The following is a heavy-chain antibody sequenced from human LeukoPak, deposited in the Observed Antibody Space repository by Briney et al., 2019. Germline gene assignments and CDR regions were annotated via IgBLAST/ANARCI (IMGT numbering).Heavy chain of an antibody. CDR2: IYWDDDK. D-gene: IGHD3-9*01. CDR1: GFSLSTSGVG. J-gene: IGHJ5*02. V-gene: IGHV2-5*02. CDR3: AHCLGHDILTGYYMGGWFDP. Sequence: SGPTLVNPTQTLTLTCTFSGFSLSTSGVGVGWIRQPPGKALEWLALIYWDDDKRYSPSLKSRLTITKDTSKNQVVLTMTNMDPVDTATYYCAHCLGHDILTGYYMGGWFDPWGQGTLVTVSS.